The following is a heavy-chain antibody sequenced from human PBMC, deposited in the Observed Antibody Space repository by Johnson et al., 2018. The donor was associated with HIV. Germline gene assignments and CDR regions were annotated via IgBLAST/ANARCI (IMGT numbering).Heavy chain of an antibody. D-gene: IGHD4-23*01. J-gene: IGHJ3*02. Sequence: VQLVESGGGLVQPGRSLRLSCAASGFTFDDYAMHWVRQAPGKGLEWVAVIWYDGSNKYYADSMEGRFTISRDNSKSTLYLQMNSLRVEDTAVYYCAKSPGKDYGCNSGAFYMWGQGTMVTVSS. CDR3: AKSPGKDYGCNSGAFYM. V-gene: IGHV3-33*06. CDR2: IWYDGSNK. CDR1: GFTFDDYA.